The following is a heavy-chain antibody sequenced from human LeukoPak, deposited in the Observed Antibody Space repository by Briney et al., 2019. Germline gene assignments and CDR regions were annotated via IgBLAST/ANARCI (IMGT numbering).Heavy chain of an antibody. D-gene: IGHD1-1*01. CDR3: ARDLQGNVAVLAAILGD. CDR2: INPNSGVT. J-gene: IGHJ4*02. V-gene: IGHV1-2*02. CDR1: GYIFTDYH. Sequence: AASVKVSCKASGYIFTDYHIHWVRQAPGQGLEWVGWINPNSGVTNYAQKFQGRVIMTRDTSISTAYMELSRLTSDDTAVYYCARDLQGNVAVLAAILGDWGQGGLVTVSS.